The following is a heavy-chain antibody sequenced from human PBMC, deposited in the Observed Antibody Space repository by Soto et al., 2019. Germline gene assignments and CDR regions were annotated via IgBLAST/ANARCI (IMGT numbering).Heavy chain of an antibody. Sequence: SETLSLTCTVSGGSISSYYWSWIRQPPGKGLEWIGYIYYSGSTNYNPSLKSRVTISVDTSKNQFSLKLSSVTAADTAVYYCARDRSITMVRGRKGTTTNFDAFDIWGQGTMVTVSS. CDR2: IYYSGST. V-gene: IGHV4-59*01. CDR3: ARDRSITMVRGRKGTTTNFDAFDI. D-gene: IGHD3-10*01. J-gene: IGHJ3*02. CDR1: GGSISSYY.